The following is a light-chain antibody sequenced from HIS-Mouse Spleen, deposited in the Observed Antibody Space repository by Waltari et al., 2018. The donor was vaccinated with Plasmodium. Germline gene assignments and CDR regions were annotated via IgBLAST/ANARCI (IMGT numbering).Light chain of an antibody. Sequence: DIEMTQSLSSLSASLGDSVTITCRASQGISNYLAWYQQKPGKVPKLLLYAASTLQSGVPSRFSGSGSGTDFTLTISSLQPEDVATYYCQKYNSAPHTFGQGTKLEIK. CDR1: QGISNY. CDR3: QKYNSAPHT. CDR2: AAS. V-gene: IGKV1-27*01. J-gene: IGKJ2*01.